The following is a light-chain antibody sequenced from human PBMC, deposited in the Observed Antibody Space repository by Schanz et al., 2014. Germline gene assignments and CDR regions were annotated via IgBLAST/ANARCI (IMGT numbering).Light chain of an antibody. J-gene: IGLJ1*01. CDR1: SSNIGRNT. Sequence: QSVLTQPPSASGPPGQRVTISCSGSSSNIGRNTVNWYQHLPGTAPKLLIYSNTLRPSGVPDRFSNSKSGTSASLAISGLQSEDEADYYCAAWDDSLDAYVFGSGTKLTVL. V-gene: IGLV1-44*01. CDR3: AAWDDSLDAYV. CDR2: SNT.